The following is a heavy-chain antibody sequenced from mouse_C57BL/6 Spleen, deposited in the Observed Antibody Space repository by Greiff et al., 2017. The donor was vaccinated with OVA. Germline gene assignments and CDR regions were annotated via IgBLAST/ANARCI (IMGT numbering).Heavy chain of an antibody. CDR1: GYTFTDYY. Sequence: VQLKQSGPELVKPGASVKISCKASGYTFTDYYMNWVKQSHGKSLEWIGDINPNNGGTSYNQKFKGKATLTVDKSSSTAYMELRSLTSEDSAVYYCAREEVGYYGSSHYAMDYWGQGTSVTVSS. V-gene: IGHV1-26*01. CDR2: INPNNGGT. CDR3: AREEVGYYGSSHYAMDY. D-gene: IGHD1-1*01. J-gene: IGHJ4*01.